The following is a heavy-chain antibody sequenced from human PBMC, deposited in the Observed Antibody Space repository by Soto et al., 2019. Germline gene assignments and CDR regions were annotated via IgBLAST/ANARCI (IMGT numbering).Heavy chain of an antibody. Sequence: EVQLVESGGGLVQPGGSLRLSCAASGFTFSSYWMSWVRQAPGKGLEWVATINQDGSEEFYVDSVKGRFSISRDNAKKSLFLQMNSLRGEDTAVYFCARVGTGTSRDYWGQGTLLTVSA. CDR2: INQDGSEE. V-gene: IGHV3-7*01. D-gene: IGHD2-2*01. CDR3: ARVGTGTSRDY. J-gene: IGHJ4*02. CDR1: GFTFSSYW.